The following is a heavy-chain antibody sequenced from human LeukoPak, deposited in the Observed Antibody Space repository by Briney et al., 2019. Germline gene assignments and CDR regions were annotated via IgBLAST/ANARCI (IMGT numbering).Heavy chain of an antibody. V-gene: IGHV5-51*01. CDR1: GYSFTSYW. D-gene: IGHD4-11*01. Sequence: GESLKISCKGSGYSFTSYWIGWVRQMPGKGMEWMGIIYPGDSDTRYSPSFQGQVTISADKSISTAYLQWSSLKASDTAMYYCARREDDYSNYVRYWGQGTLVTVSS. J-gene: IGHJ4*02. CDR3: ARREDDYSNYVRY. CDR2: IYPGDSDT.